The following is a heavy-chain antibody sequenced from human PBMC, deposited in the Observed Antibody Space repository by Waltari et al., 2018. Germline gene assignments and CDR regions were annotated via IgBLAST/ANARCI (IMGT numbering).Heavy chain of an antibody. CDR1: GGSISSSTYY. J-gene: IGHJ3*02. CDR3: ARLPISLGVGSVFDI. CDR2: IYYSVNT. Sequence: QMQLQESGPGLVKPSEPLSLTCTVSGGSISSSTYYWGWIRQPPGKGLEWIGNIYYSVNTSYKPSLKSRLTISVDTSKNQFSLNLRSVTAADTAVYYCARLPISLGVGSVFDIWGQGTMVTVSS. D-gene: IGHD2-15*01. V-gene: IGHV4-39*01.